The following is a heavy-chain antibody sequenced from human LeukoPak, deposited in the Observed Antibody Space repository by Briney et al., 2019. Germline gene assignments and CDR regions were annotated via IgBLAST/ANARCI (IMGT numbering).Heavy chain of an antibody. V-gene: IGHV1-69*13. Sequence: SVKVSCKASGYTFTSYYMHWVRQAPGQGLEWMGGIIPIFGTANYAQKFQGRVTITADESTSTAYMELSSLRSEDTAVYYCAEGPRVGAVYWGQGTLVTVSS. CDR3: AEGPRVGAVY. CDR2: IIPIFGTA. J-gene: IGHJ4*02. CDR1: GYTFTSYY. D-gene: IGHD1-26*01.